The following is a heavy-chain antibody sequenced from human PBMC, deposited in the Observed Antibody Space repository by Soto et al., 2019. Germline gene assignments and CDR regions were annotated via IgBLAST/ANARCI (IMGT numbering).Heavy chain of an antibody. Sequence: PGESLKISCKGPGHLFNNHWIGWVRQTPGKGLEWMGLIFTRDSETKTSPSFQGHGSFSVDNSINTVYLQWTSLKTTDTGIYFCARGYFDSGHGYDLWGQGTLVTVSS. J-gene: IGHJ5*02. CDR2: IFTRDSET. D-gene: IGHD3-10*01. CDR3: ARGYFDSGHGYDL. CDR1: GHLFNNHW. V-gene: IGHV5-51*01.